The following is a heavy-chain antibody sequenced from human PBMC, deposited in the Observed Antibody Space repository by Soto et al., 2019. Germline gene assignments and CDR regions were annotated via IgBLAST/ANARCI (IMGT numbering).Heavy chain of an antibody. Sequence: QVQLVQSGAEVKKPGASVKVSCKASVYTFTSYGISWVRQAPGQGLEWMGWISAYNGNTNYAQKLQGRVTMTTNTSTSTAYMELRSLRSDDTAVYYCARVDSMVYSNHLNGMDVWGQGTTVKVSS. D-gene: IGHD4-4*01. V-gene: IGHV1-18*04. CDR1: VYTFTSYG. CDR3: ARVDSMVYSNHLNGMDV. J-gene: IGHJ6*02. CDR2: ISAYNGNT.